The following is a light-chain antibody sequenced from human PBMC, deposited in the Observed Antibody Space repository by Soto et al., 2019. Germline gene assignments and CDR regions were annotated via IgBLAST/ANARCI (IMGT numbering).Light chain of an antibody. J-gene: IGLJ2*01. Sequence: QSALTQPASVSGSPGQSVTISCTGTSSDLGSYNLVSWYQQHPGKAPKLIIFQVTKRPSGVSNHLSASKSGNTASLTISGLQAEDEAVYYCSSYADGSHVVFGGGTKLTVL. CDR3: SSYADGSHVV. CDR1: SSDLGSYNL. V-gene: IGLV2-23*02. CDR2: QVT.